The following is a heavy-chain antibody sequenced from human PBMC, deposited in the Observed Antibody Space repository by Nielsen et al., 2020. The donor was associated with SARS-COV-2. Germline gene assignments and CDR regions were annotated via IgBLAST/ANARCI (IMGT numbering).Heavy chain of an antibody. CDR2: INPNSGGT. Sequence: WVRQAPGQGLEWMGRINPNSGGTNYAQKFQGRVTMTRDTSISTAYMELSRLRSDDTAVYYCARVGGYYDFWSGYYYYYGMDVWGQGTTVTSP. CDR3: ARVGGYYDFWSGYYYYYGMDV. D-gene: IGHD3-3*01. J-gene: IGHJ6*02. V-gene: IGHV1-2*06.